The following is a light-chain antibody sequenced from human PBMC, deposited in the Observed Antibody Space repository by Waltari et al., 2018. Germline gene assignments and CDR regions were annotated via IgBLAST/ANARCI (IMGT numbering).Light chain of an antibody. CDR1: SGHSTNV. CDR2: VNSDGSH. Sequence: QLVLTQSPSASASLGASVKLTCTLSSGHSTNVIAWLQKRPEKGPRYLMKVNSDGSHNKGDEIPDRFSGSSSGAERYLTISSLQSEDEADDYCQTGGHGTWVFGGGTMLTVL. V-gene: IGLV4-69*01. CDR3: QTGGHGTWV. J-gene: IGLJ3*02.